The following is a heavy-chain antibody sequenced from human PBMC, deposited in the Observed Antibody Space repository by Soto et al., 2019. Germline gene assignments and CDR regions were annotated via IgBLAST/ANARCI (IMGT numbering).Heavy chain of an antibody. Sequence: PGGSLRLSCAASGFTFSSYGMHWVRQAPGKGLEWVAVISYDGSNKYYADSVKGRFTISRDNSKNTLYLQMNSLRPEDAAVYYYARDKPDRFSLLVEGWDVWGQGTTVTLAS. CDR2: ISYDGSNK. D-gene: IGHD2-2*01. J-gene: IGHJ6*02. CDR1: GFTFSSYG. V-gene: IGHV3-30*03. CDR3: ARDKPDRFSLLVEGWDV.